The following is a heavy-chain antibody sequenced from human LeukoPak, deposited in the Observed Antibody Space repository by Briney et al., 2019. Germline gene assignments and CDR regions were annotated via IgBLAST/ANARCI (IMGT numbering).Heavy chain of an antibody. CDR1: GFTFSSYS. CDR3: ASNYYGSGSSDY. CDR2: ISSSSSYI. Sequence: GGSLRLSCAASGFTFSSYSMNWVRQAPGKGLEWVSSISSSSSYIYYADSVKGRFTISRDNAKNSLYLQMNSLRAEDTAVYYCASNYYGSGSSDYWGQGTLGTVSS. D-gene: IGHD3-10*01. J-gene: IGHJ4*02. V-gene: IGHV3-21*01.